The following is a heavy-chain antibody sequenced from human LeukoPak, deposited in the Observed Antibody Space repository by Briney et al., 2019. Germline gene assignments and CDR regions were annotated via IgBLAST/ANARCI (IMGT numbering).Heavy chain of an antibody. Sequence: GGSLRLSCATSGFAFKKYAMYWVRQAPGKGLEWVSGISDNGGSTYYTDSVKGRFTVSRDNSKNTLYLQMNSLRAEDTAVYYCAKIGGWLQIYDAFDIWGQGTMVTVSS. CDR2: ISDNGGST. CDR1: GFAFKKYA. D-gene: IGHD5-24*01. J-gene: IGHJ3*02. V-gene: IGHV3-23*01. CDR3: AKIGGWLQIYDAFDI.